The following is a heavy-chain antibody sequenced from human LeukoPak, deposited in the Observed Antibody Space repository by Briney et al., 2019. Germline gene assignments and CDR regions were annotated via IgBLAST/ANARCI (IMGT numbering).Heavy chain of an antibody. Sequence: GGPLRPSCAASEITFNSNSMTGVRQAPGKGLEWFSSISSSSSYIYYADSVKGRFTISRDNAKTSLYLQMNSLRAEDTAVYYCARETDAVAGHFDYWGQGTLVTVSS. CDR1: EITFNSNS. D-gene: IGHD6-19*01. V-gene: IGHV3-21*01. CDR2: ISSSSSYI. CDR3: ARETDAVAGHFDY. J-gene: IGHJ4*02.